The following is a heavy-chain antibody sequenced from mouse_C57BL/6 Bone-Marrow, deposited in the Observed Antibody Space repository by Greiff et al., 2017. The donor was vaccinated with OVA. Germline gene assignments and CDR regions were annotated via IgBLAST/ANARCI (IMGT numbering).Heavy chain of an antibody. CDR1: GFSLTSYG. Sequence: QVQLQQSGPGLVQPSQSLSITCTVSGFSLTSYGVHWVRQTPGKGLEWLGVIWSGGGTDYNAAFISRLSISKDNSKSQVCFKMNSLQADDTAIYYCARGDSESWFAYWGQGTLVTVSA. CDR2: IWSGGGT. D-gene: IGHD2-12*01. V-gene: IGHV2-2*01. J-gene: IGHJ3*01. CDR3: ARGDSESWFAY.